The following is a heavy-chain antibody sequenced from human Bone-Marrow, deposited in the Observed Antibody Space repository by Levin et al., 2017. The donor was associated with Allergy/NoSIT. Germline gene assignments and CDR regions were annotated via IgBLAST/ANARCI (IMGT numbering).Heavy chain of an antibody. CDR1: GFTFSSYS. D-gene: IGHD3-3*01. Sequence: GGSLRLSCAASGFTFSSYSMNWVRQAPGKGLEWVSSISSSSSYIYYADSVKGRFTISRDNAKNSLYLQMNSLRAEDTAVYYCARGTRFLEWLFYPYDGMDVWGQGTTVTVSS. V-gene: IGHV3-21*01. CDR2: ISSSSSYI. CDR3: ARGTRFLEWLFYPYDGMDV. J-gene: IGHJ6*02.